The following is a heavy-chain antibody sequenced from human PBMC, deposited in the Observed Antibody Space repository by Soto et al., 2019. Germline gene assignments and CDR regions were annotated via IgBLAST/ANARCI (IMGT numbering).Heavy chain of an antibody. Sequence: ASVKVSCKASGGTFSNYAISWVRQAPGQGLEWMGWISAYNGNTNYAQKLQGRVTMTTDTSTSTAYMELRSLRSDDTAVYYCARDTPPTDYWGQGTLVTAPQ. V-gene: IGHV1-18*01. CDR2: ISAYNGNT. J-gene: IGHJ4*02. CDR1: GGTFSNYA. CDR3: ARDTPPTDY.